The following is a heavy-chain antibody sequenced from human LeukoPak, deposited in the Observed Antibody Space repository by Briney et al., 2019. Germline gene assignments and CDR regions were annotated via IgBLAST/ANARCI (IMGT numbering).Heavy chain of an antibody. CDR3: ASGGGEGPIQLWILSAFDY. D-gene: IGHD5-18*01. CDR1: GFSFPSYW. V-gene: IGHV1-69*01. CDR2: IIPIFGTA. Sequence: GGSLRLSCVASGFSFPSYWISWVRQAPGQGLEWMGGIIPIFGTANYAQKFQGRVTITADESTSTAYMELSSLRSEDTAVYYCASGGGEGPIQLWILSAFDYWGQGTLVTVSS. J-gene: IGHJ4*02.